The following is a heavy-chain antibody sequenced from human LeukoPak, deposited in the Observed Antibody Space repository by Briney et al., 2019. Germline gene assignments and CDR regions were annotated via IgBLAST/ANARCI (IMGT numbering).Heavy chain of an antibody. Sequence: GGSLRLSCATSGFAFSSYSMNWVRQAPGKGLEWVSSISSSSSYIYYADSVKGRFTISRDNAKNSLYLQMNSLRAEDTAVYYCARGVSSSWYLESGTDAFDIWGQGTMVTVSS. CDR2: ISSSSSYI. J-gene: IGHJ3*02. D-gene: IGHD6-13*01. CDR3: ARGVSSSWYLESGTDAFDI. V-gene: IGHV3-21*01. CDR1: GFAFSSYS.